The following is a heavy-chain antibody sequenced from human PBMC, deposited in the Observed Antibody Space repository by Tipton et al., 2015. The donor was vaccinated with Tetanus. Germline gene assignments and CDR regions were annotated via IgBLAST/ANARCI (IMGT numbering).Heavy chain of an antibody. CDR2: ISIRSSYK. Sequence: SLRLSCAASGFAFSSYTLNWVRQAPGKGLEWVSSISIRSSYKYYADSVKGRFTISRDDAKNSVYLQMNSLRAGDTAVYYCAPSRDSSGYFSTFWGQGTLVTVAS. CDR3: APSRDSSGYFSTF. V-gene: IGHV3-21*01. CDR1: GFAFSSYT. D-gene: IGHD3-22*01. J-gene: IGHJ4*02.